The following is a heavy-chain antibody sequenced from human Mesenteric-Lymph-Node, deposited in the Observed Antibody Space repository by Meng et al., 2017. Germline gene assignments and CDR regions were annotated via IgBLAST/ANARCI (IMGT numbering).Heavy chain of an antibody. D-gene: IGHD2-2*01. CDR3: AAESSIVVVPYYYYGMDV. J-gene: IGHJ6*02. Sequence: ASVKVSCKASGYTFTSYYMHWVRQAPGQGLEWMGIINPSGGSTSYAQKFQGRVTMTRDTSTSTVYMELSSLRSEDTAVYYCAAESSIVVVPYYYYGMDVWGQGTTVTVSS. CDR2: INPSGGST. CDR1: GYTFTSYY. V-gene: IGHV1-46*01.